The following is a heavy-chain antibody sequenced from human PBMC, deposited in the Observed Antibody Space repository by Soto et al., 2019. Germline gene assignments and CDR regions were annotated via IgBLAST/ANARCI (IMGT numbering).Heavy chain of an antibody. V-gene: IGHV4-34*01. J-gene: IGHJ4*02. CDR1: GGSFSGYY. CDR2: INHSGST. CDR3: ARKSLDTAMVTVLDY. D-gene: IGHD5-18*01. Sequence: SETLSLTCAVYGGSFSGYYWSWIRQPPGKGLEWIGEINHSGSTNYNPSLKSRVTISVDTSKNQVSLKLSSVTAADTAVYYCARKSLDTAMVTVLDYWGQGTLVTVSS.